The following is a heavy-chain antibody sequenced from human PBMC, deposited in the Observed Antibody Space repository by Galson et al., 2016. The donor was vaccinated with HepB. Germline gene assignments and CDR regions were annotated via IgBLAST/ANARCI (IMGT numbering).Heavy chain of an antibody. Sequence: ETLSLTCTVSGGSISSYCWSWIRQPPGKGLEWMGYIYNSGNTNYNPSLKSRVTISVDTSKNQISLKLTSVSAADTAVYYCARDRGGYNPFDYWGQGMLVTVSS. CDR1: GGSISSYC. V-gene: IGHV4-59*01. J-gene: IGHJ4*02. D-gene: IGHD5-24*01. CDR3: ARDRGGYNPFDY. CDR2: IYNSGNT.